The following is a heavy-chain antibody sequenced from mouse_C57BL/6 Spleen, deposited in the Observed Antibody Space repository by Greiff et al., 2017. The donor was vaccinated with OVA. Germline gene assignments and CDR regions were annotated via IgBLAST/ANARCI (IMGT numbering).Heavy chain of an antibody. Sequence: EVQLQQSGPELVKPGASVKISCKASGYTFTDYYMNWVKQSHGKSLEWIGDINPNNGGTSYNQKFKGKATLTVDKSSSTAYMELRSLTSEDSAVYYCARGGVYDYVFAYWGQGTLVTVSA. CDR1: GYTFTDYY. CDR2: INPNNGGT. V-gene: IGHV1-26*01. D-gene: IGHD2-4*01. J-gene: IGHJ3*01. CDR3: ARGGVYDYVFAY.